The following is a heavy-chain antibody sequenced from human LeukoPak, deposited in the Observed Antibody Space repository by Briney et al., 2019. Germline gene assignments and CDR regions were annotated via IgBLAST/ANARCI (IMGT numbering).Heavy chain of an antibody. CDR1: GYTFTSYG. CDR2: ISDYNGNT. Sequence: ASVKVSCXASGYTFTSYGISWVRQARGQGLEWVGWISDYNGNTNYAQKLQGRVTMTTDTSTSTAYMELRSLRSDDTAVYYCARDLYRDSLPVSWFDPWGQGTLVTVSS. CDR3: ARDLYRDSLPVSWFDP. D-gene: IGHD4-11*01. V-gene: IGHV1-18*01. J-gene: IGHJ5*02.